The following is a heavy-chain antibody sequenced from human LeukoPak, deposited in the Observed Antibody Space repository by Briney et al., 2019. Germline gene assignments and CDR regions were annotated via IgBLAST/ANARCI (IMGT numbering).Heavy chain of an antibody. CDR1: GFTFSSYA. Sequence: GGSLRLSCAASGFTFSSYAMSWVRQAPGKGLEWVSGISGSGDSTYYADSVKGRFTISRDNSKNTLYLQMNSLRAEDTAVYYCARGGRYYYDVGKVDYWGQGTLVTVSS. J-gene: IGHJ4*02. CDR2: ISGSGDST. D-gene: IGHD3-22*01. V-gene: IGHV3-23*01. CDR3: ARGGRYYYDVGKVDY.